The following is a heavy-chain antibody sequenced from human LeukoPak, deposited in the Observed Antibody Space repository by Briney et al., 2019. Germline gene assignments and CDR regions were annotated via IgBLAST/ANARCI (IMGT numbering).Heavy chain of an antibody. V-gene: IGHV3-9*01. Sequence: PGGSLRLSCAASGFTFDDYAMHWVRQAPGKGLEWVSGISWNSGSIGYADSVKGRFTISRDNAKNSLYLQMNSLRAEDTALYYCAKGDAYYYDSSGLDYWGQGTLVTVSS. CDR1: GFTFDDYA. J-gene: IGHJ4*02. D-gene: IGHD3-22*01. CDR3: AKGDAYYYDSSGLDY. CDR2: ISWNSGSI.